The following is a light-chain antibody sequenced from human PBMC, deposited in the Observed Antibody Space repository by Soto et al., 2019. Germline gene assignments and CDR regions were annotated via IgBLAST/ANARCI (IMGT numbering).Light chain of an antibody. CDR1: QSISGW. CDR2: DAS. Sequence: DIQITQSPPTLSASVGDRVTITCRASQSISGWLAWYQQKPGKAPKLLIYDASSLESGVPSRFSGIGYGTEFTLSISSLQPDDFATYYCQQYNGYSLFGQGTKVDIK. V-gene: IGKV1-5*01. CDR3: QQYNGYSL. J-gene: IGKJ1*01.